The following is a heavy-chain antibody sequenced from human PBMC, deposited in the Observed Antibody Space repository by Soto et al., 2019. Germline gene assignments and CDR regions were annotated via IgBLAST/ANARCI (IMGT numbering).Heavy chain of an antibody. D-gene: IGHD2-2*02. CDR2: IAFDGSNK. V-gene: IGHV3-30*18. CDR1: GFTFSSYG. CDR3: AKVTGYCDSTSCYRGGYYYYGMDV. J-gene: IGHJ6*02. Sequence: GGSLRLSCAASGFTFSSYGMHWVRQAPGKGLEWVAVIAFDGSNKYYADAVKGRFTISRDNSKNTLYLQMNSLRAEDTAVYYCAKVTGYCDSTSCYRGGYYYYGMDVWGQGTTVTVSS.